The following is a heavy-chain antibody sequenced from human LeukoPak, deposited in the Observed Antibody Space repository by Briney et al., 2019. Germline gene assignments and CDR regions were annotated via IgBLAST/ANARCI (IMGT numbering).Heavy chain of an antibody. CDR2: IYYSGST. CDR3: ARNPRDGYNEGQYYYYYYMDV. Sequence: GSLRLSCAASGFTFSSYSMNWVRQAPGKGLEWIGYIYYSGSTNYNPSLKSRVTISVDTSKNQFSLKLSSVTAADTAVYYCARNPRDGYNEGQYYYYYYMDVWGKGTTITVSS. V-gene: IGHV4-59*01. D-gene: IGHD5-24*01. CDR1: GFTFSSYS. J-gene: IGHJ6*03.